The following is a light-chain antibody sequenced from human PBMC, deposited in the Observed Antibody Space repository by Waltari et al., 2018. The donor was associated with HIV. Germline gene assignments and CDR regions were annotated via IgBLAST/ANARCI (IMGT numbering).Light chain of an antibody. CDR2: GVT. CDR1: SSDIGEFDF. V-gene: IGLV2-14*03. J-gene: IGLJ2*01. Sequence: QSALTQPASVSGSPGQSITISCTGTSSDIGEFDFVSWYQPQPGRAPKLIIYGVTDRPSGVSYRFSGSKSANTASLTISGLQAEDEGIYYCTSHTSVSTYVVFGGGTKLSVL. CDR3: TSHTSVSTYVV.